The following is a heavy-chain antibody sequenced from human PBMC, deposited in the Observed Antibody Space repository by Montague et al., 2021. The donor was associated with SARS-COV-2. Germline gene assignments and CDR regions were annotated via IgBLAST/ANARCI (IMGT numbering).Heavy chain of an antibody. CDR1: GGSISSSSYY. CDR3: ARLSKTGYPPLYYYYGMDV. D-gene: IGHD3-9*01. Sequence: SETLSLTCTVSGGSISSSSYYWGWIRQPPGKGLEWIGSIYYSGSTYYNPSLKSRVTISVDTSKNQFSPKLSSVTAADTAVYYCARLSKTGYPPLYYYYGMDVWGQGTTVTVSS. CDR2: IYYSGST. V-gene: IGHV4-39*01. J-gene: IGHJ6*02.